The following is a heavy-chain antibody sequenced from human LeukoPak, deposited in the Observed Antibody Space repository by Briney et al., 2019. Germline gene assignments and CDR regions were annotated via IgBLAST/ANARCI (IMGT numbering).Heavy chain of an antibody. D-gene: IGHD3-3*01. V-gene: IGHV5-51*01. CDR1: GYTFANYW. CDR2: IYPGDSDT. Sequence: GESLKISCKGSGYTFANYWIGWVRQMPGKGLEWMGIIYPGDSDTIYSPSFQGQVTISADKSISTAYLQWSSLKASGTAMYYCARRDYDDYRDYWGQGTLVTVSS. J-gene: IGHJ4*02. CDR3: ARRDYDDYRDY.